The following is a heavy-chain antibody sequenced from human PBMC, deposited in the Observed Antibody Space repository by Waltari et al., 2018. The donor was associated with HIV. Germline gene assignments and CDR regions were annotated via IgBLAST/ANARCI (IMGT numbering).Heavy chain of an antibody. V-gene: IGHV1-3*01. CDR2: INAGNGNT. J-gene: IGHJ4*02. CDR1: GYTFTSLA. D-gene: IGHD3-10*01. CDR3: ARETTYGPGSSKNFDY. Sequence: QVPLVQSGAEVKKPGASVKVSCKASGYTFTSLALHWVSQAPGQRLEWMGWINAGNGNTKYSQKFQGRVTITGDTSASTAYMELSSLRSEDTAVYYCARETTYGPGSSKNFDYWGQGTLVTVSS.